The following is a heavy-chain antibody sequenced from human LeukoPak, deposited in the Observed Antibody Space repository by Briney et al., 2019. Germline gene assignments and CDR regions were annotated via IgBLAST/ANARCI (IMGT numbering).Heavy chain of an antibody. CDR1: GFTFSSYA. V-gene: IGHV3-23*01. Sequence: PGGSLRLSCAASGFTFSSYAMSWVRQAPGKGLEWVSAISGSGGSTYYGDSVKGRFTISRDNSKNTLYLQMNSLRAEDTAVYYCAKPPGGSSSWTGSIGYYYYMDVWGKGTTVTVSS. D-gene: IGHD6-13*01. CDR2: ISGSGGST. CDR3: AKPPGGSSSWTGSIGYYYYMDV. J-gene: IGHJ6*03.